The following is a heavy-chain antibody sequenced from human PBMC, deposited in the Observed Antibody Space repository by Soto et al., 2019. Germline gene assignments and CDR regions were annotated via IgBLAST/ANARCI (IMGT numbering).Heavy chain of an antibody. V-gene: IGHV4-34*01. D-gene: IGHD2-15*01. CDR2: INHSGST. Sequence: SETLSLTCAVYGGSFSGYYWSWIRQPPGKGLEWIGEINHSGSTNYNPSLKSRVTISVDTSKNQFSLKLSSVTAADTAVYYCARGRSYCSGGSCRRTCFDYWGQGTLVTVSS. J-gene: IGHJ4*02. CDR3: ARGRSYCSGGSCRRTCFDY. CDR1: GGSFSGYY.